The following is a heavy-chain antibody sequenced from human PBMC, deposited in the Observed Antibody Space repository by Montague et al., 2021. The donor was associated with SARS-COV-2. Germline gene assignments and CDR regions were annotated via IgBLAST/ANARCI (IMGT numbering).Heavy chain of an antibody. CDR3: ASGRMVPYSSSWTTLYYYYGIDV. J-gene: IGHJ6*02. D-gene: IGHD6-13*01. CDR1: GDSVSSNSAA. Sequence: CAISGDSVSSNSAAWNWIRQSPSRGLEWLGRTYHRSKWYNDYAVSVKSRITINPDTSKNQFSLQLNSVTPEDTAVYYCASGRMVPYSSSWTTLYYYYGIDVWGQGTTVTVSS. V-gene: IGHV6-1*01. CDR2: TYHRSKWYN.